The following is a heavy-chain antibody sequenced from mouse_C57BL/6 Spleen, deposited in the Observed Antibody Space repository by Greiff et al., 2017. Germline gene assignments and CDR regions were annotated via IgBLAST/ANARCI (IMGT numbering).Heavy chain of an antibody. V-gene: IGHV2-5*01. CDR3: AKTDDYDLYWYFDV. CDR2: IWRGGST. CDR1: GFSLTSYG. D-gene: IGHD2-4*01. J-gene: IGHJ1*03. Sequence: QVQLKESGPGLVQPSQSLSITCTVSGFSLTSYGVHWVRQSPGKGLEWLGVIWRGGSTDYNAAFMSRLSITKDNSKSQVFFKMNSLQADDTAIYYCAKTDDYDLYWYFDVWGTGTTVTVSS.